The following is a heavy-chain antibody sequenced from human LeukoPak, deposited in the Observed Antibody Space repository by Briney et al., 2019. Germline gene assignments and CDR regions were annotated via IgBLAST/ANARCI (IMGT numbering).Heavy chain of an antibody. V-gene: IGHV4-59*01. CDR2: IYNSGNT. J-gene: IGHJ2*01. CDR1: GGSISSSY. Sequence: SEALSLTCTVSGGSISSSYWNWIRQPPGKGLEWIGNIYNSGNTDYNPSLKSRVTISLDTSKNQISLKLSSVTAADTAVYYCARDKGPYWYFDLWGRGTLVTVSS. CDR3: ARDKGPYWYFDL.